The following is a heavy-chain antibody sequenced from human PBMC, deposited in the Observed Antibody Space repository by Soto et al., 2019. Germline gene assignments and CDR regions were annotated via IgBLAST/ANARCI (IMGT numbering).Heavy chain of an antibody. Sequence: LRLSCAASGLIFSNYKMHWVRQAPGKGLVWVSRINSDGSSTSYADSVKGRFTISRDNAKNTLYLQMNSLRAEDTAVYYCARDIEYYDFRSGYGVGMDVWGQGTTVTVSS. CDR3: ARDIEYYDFRSGYGVGMDV. J-gene: IGHJ6*02. CDR1: GLIFSNYK. V-gene: IGHV3-74*01. CDR2: INSDGSST. D-gene: IGHD3-3*01.